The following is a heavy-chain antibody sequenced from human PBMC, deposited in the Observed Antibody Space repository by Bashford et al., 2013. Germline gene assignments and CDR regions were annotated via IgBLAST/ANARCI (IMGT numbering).Heavy chain of an antibody. D-gene: IGHD4-17*01. CDR3: DENSPTVTYFDY. Sequence: GSLRLSCVASWIHLQLIIEMNWVRQAPGKGLECVSYISSRGKTLYYTDSVKGRFTISRDNSKNTLYLQMNTLRAEDTAIYYCDENSPTVTYFDYWGQGNPGHRLL. CDR2: ISSRGKTL. V-gene: IGHV3-48*03. CDR1: IHLQLII. J-gene: IGHJ4*02.